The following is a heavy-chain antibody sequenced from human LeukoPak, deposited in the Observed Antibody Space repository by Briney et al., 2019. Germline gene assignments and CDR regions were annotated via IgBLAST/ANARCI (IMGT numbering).Heavy chain of an antibody. Sequence: GGSLRLSCAASGFTFSTSWMTWVRQASGKGLEWVATINQDGTEEYYLDSVKGRFTISRDNAKNSLSLQMNSLRGEDTAVYYCTRGHYGIDIWGQGIMVTISS. J-gene: IGHJ3*02. CDR2: INQDGTEE. D-gene: IGHD3-10*01. CDR1: GFTFSTSW. CDR3: TRGHYGIDI. V-gene: IGHV3-7*01.